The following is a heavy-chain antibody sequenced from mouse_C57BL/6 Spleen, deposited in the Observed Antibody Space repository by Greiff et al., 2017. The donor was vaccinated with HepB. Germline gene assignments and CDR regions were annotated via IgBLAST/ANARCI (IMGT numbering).Heavy chain of an antibody. Sequence: QVQLQQPGPELVKPGASVKLSCKASGYTFTSYWMHWVKQRPGQGLEWIGNINPSNGGTNYNEKFKSKATLTVDKSSSTAYMQLSSLTSEDSAVYYCARSSPRDYYAMDYWGQGTSVTVSS. CDR2: INPSNGGT. V-gene: IGHV1-53*01. CDR1: GYTFTSYW. CDR3: ARSSPRDYYAMDY. D-gene: IGHD3-1*01. J-gene: IGHJ4*01.